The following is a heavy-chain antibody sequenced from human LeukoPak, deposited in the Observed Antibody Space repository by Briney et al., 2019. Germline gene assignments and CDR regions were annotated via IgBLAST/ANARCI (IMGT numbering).Heavy chain of an antibody. D-gene: IGHD4/OR15-4a*01. CDR2: IYTSGST. Sequence: SETLSLTCTVSGGSISSYYWSWIRQPAGKGLEWIGRIYTSGSTNYNPSLKSRVTISVDTSKNQFSLKVSSVTAADTAVYYCAGGWRVGLRIWGQGTMVTVSS. CDR3: AGGWRVGLRI. J-gene: IGHJ3*02. V-gene: IGHV4-4*07. CDR1: GGSISSYY.